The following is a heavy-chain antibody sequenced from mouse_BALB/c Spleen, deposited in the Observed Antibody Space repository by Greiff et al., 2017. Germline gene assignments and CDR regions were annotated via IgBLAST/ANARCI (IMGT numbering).Heavy chain of an antibody. CDR2: ISSGGSYT. CDR1: GFTFSSYA. CDR3: ARDYCSRRGFAY. D-gene: IGHD1-1*01. Sequence: EVMLVESGGGLVKPGGSLKLSCAASGFTFSSYAMSWVRQSPEKRLEWVAEISSGGSYTYYPDTVTGRFTISRDNAKNTLYLEMSSLRSEDTAMYYCARDYCSRRGFAYWGQGTLVTVSA. V-gene: IGHV5-9-4*01. J-gene: IGHJ3*01.